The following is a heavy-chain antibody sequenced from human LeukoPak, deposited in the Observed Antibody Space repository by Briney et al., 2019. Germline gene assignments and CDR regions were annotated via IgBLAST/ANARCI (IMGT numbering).Heavy chain of an antibody. CDR3: ARDLDIVVVAAPNWFDP. J-gene: IGHJ5*02. CDR2: INPNSGGT. Sequence: ASVKVSCKASGYTFTGYYMHWLRQAPGQGLEWMGWINPNSGGTNYAQKFQGRVTMTRDTSISTAYMELSRLRSDDTAVYYCARDLDIVVVAAPNWFDPWGQGTLVTVSS. D-gene: IGHD2-2*03. V-gene: IGHV1-2*02. CDR1: GYTFTGYY.